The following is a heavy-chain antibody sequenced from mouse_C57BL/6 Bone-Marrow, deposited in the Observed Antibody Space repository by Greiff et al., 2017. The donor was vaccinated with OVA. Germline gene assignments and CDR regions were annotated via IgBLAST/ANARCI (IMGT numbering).Heavy chain of an antibody. V-gene: IGHV1-81*01. J-gene: IGHJ2*01. CDR2: IYPRSGNT. CDR3: AHIYDGYLYYFDY. Sequence: VQLQQSGAELARPGASVKLSCKASGYTFTSYGISWVKQRTGQGLEWIGEIYPRSGNTYYNEKFKGKATMTADKSASTAYMGLRSLTSEDSAVYFCAHIYDGYLYYFDYWGQGTTLTVSS. CDR1: GYTFTSYG. D-gene: IGHD2-3*01.